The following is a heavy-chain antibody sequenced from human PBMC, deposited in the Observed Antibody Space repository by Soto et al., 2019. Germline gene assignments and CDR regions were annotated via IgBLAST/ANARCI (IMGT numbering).Heavy chain of an antibody. CDR2: ISGSGGST. CDR3: ATSGIVGVPAAGPGGY. CDR1: GFTFSRYA. V-gene: IGHV3-23*01. D-gene: IGHD2-2*01. Sequence: GGSLRLSCAASGFTFSRYAMNWVRQAPGKGLEWVSAISGSGGSTYYADSVKGRFTISRDNSNNTVNLQMNSLRAEDTAVYYCATSGIVGVPAAGPGGYRGQGTLVTVSS. J-gene: IGHJ4*02.